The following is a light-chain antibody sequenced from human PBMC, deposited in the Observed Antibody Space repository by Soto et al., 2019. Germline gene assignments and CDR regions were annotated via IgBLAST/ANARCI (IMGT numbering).Light chain of an antibody. V-gene: IGKV3-15*01. Sequence: EVVLTQSPGTLSASPGERATLSCRARQSISRNLAWYQQKPGRAPRLLIYDVSTRATGVPARFSGSGSETEFTLTISSLQSEDFAVYYCQQYNNWPPYTFGQGTKVDIK. CDR3: QQYNNWPPYT. J-gene: IGKJ2*01. CDR2: DVS. CDR1: QSISRN.